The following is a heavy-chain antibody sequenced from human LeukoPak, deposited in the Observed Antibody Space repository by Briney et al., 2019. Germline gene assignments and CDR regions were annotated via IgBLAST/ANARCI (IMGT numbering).Heavy chain of an antibody. J-gene: IGHJ4*02. V-gene: IGHV1-18*01. CDR2: ISAHNGNT. D-gene: IGHD6-19*01. CDR3: ARGGTYGSGWYVFRGLDY. CDR1: GYTFTSYA. Sequence: ASVKVSCKASGYTFTSYAMNWVRQAPGQGLEWMGWISAHNGNTNYGQKFQGRVTMTTDSSTSTAYMELRSLRSDDTAVYFCARGGTYGSGWYVFRGLDYWGQGTLVTVSS.